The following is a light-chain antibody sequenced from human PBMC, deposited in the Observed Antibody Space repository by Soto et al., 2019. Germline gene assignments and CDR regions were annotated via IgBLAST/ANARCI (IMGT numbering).Light chain of an antibody. J-gene: IGKJ4*01. CDR2: DAS. Sequence: ESVLTQSPATLSLSPGERATLSCRASHSITTFLACYQQKPGQAPRLLIHDASRRATDIPARFSGSGSGTDFTLTISSLEPEDSAVYYCQQRNNRGVTFGGGTKVEIK. V-gene: IGKV3-11*01. CDR1: HSITTF. CDR3: QQRNNRGVT.